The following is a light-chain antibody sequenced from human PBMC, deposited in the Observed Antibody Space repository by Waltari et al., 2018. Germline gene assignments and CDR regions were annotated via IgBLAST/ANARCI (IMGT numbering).Light chain of an antibody. CDR3: QQYGSSPRT. J-gene: IGKJ1*01. V-gene: IGKV3-20*01. Sequence: IVVTQSPDTLSLSPGERATLSCRASQSVRNNYLAWYQQTPGQAPRLLIYVGSNRATVISDRFSGSGYGTDFTLTISRLEPEDFTVYYCQQYGSSPRTFGQGTKVE. CDR2: VGS. CDR1: QSVRNNY.